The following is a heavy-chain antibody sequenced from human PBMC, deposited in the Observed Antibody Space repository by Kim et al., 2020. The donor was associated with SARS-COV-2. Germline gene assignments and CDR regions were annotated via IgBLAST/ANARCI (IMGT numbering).Heavy chain of an antibody. V-gene: IGHV4-39*01. CDR3: ARVGDYGDYDTRTPGLVDY. CDR2: IYYSGST. Sequence: SETLSLTCTVSGGSISSSSYYWGWIRQPPGKGLEWIGSIYYSGSTYYNPSLKSRVTISVDTSKNQFSLKLSSVTAADTAVYYCARVGDYGDYDTRTPGLVDYWGQGTLVTVSS. D-gene: IGHD4-17*01. CDR1: GGSISSSSYY. J-gene: IGHJ4*02.